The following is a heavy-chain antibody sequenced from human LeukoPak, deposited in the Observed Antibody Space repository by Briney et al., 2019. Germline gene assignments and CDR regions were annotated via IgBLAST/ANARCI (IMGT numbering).Heavy chain of an antibody. D-gene: IGHD2-21*02. Sequence: GGSLRLSCAASGFTFSSYSMNWVRQAPGKGLEWVSSISSSSSYIYYADSVKGRFTISRDNAKNSLYLQMNSLRAEDTAAYYCARDHMVVTAQFDYWGQGTLVTVSS. J-gene: IGHJ4*02. CDR2: ISSSSSYI. CDR1: GFTFSSYS. CDR3: ARDHMVVTAQFDY. V-gene: IGHV3-21*01.